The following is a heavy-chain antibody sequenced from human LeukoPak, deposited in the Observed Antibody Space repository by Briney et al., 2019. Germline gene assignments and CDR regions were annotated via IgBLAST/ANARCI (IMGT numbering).Heavy chain of an antibody. Sequence: SETLSLTCTVSGASISPHYWTWIRQAPGRGLEWIGYVYYNGLTSYNASLRSRLTLSVDTSKNQFSLKLSSVTAADTAVYYCARAGSKRKYNWFDPWGQGTLVTVSS. V-gene: IGHV4-59*11. D-gene: IGHD1-26*01. CDR3: ARAGSKRKYNWFDP. J-gene: IGHJ5*02. CDR1: GASISPHY. CDR2: VYYNGLT.